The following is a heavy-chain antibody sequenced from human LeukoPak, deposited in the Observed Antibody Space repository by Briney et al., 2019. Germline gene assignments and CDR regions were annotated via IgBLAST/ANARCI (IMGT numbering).Heavy chain of an antibody. J-gene: IGHJ4*02. CDR2: ISSSSSTI. D-gene: IGHD6-25*01. CDR1: GFTFSSYS. V-gene: IGHV3-48*02. Sequence: GGSLRLSCAASGFTFSSYSMNWVRQAPGKGLEWVSYISSSSSTIYYADSVKGRFPISRDNSKNTLFLQMNSVRDEDTAIYYCARDPRAALDYWGQGILVTVSS. CDR3: ARDPRAALDY.